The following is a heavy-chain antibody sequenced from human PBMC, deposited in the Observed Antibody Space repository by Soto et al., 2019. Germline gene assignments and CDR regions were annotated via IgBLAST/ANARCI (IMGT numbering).Heavy chain of an antibody. V-gene: IGHV1-3*01. J-gene: IGHJ3*02. CDR1: GYTFTSYA. D-gene: IGHD2-15*01. CDR3: AREYEYCSGGSCFDAFDI. Sequence: ASVKVSCKASGYTFTSYAMHWVRQAPGQRLEWMGWINAGNGNTKYSQKFQGRVTITTDKSTSTAYMELSSLRSEDTAVYYCAREYEYCSGGSCFDAFDIWGQGTMVTVSS. CDR2: INAGNGNT.